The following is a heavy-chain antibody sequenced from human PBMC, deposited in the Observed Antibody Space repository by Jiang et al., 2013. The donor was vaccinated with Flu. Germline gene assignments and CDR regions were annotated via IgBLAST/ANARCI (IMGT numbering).Heavy chain of an antibody. Sequence: QSGSELKKPGASVKASCKASGYTFSHFAINWVRQAPGQGLEWMGYIDTRKGNPVPPQGLTGRYVFSLDTSVSAAFLQISDLRAEDTAVYYCARDRGFGDPIINYYYYGMDVWGQGTTVTVSS. CDR1: GYTFSHFA. J-gene: IGHJ6*02. CDR2: IDTRKGNP. V-gene: IGHV7-4-1*01. CDR3: ARDRGFGDPIINYYYYGMDV. D-gene: IGHD3-10*01.